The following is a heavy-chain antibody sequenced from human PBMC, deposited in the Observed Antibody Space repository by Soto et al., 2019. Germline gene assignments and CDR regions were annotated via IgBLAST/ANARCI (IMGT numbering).Heavy chain of an antibody. CDR2: IYSGGST. Sequence: DLEETGGGLIQPGGSLRLSCAASGLSVSSSDMSWVRQASGKGLEWVSVIYSGGSTHDADSVKGRFTISRDNSKNTVHLQMNSLRVDDTAVYFCSTSSRNEYHFAMDAWGQGPTVIVSS. D-gene: IGHD6-6*01. J-gene: IGHJ6*02. CDR3: STSSRNEYHFAMDA. V-gene: IGHV3-53*02. CDR1: GLSVSSSD.